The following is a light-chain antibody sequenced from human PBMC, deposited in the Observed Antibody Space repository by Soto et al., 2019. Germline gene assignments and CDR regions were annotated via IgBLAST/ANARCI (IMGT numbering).Light chain of an antibody. CDR1: SSDVGGYNY. J-gene: IGLJ3*02. CDR3: SSYTSSSTL. CDR2: DVS. Sequence: QSVLTQPASVSGSPGQSITISCTGTSSDVGGYNYVSWYQQHPGKAPKLMIYDVSNRPSGVSNRFSGYKSGNTASLTISGLQAEDEADYYCSSYTSSSTLFGGGTQLTVL. V-gene: IGLV2-14*01.